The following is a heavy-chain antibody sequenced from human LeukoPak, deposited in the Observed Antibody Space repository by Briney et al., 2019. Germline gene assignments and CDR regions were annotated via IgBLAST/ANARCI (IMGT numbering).Heavy chain of an antibody. CDR2: INPNSGGT. V-gene: IGHV1-2*02. CDR3: AVSTVTTFQFDY. CDR1: GYTFTGYY. J-gene: IGHJ4*02. Sequence: ASVKVSCKASGYTFTGYYMHWVRQAPGQGLEWMGWINPNSGGTNYAQKFQGRVTMTRDTSISTAYMELSRLRSDVTAVYYCAVSTVTTFQFDYWGQGTLVTVSS. D-gene: IGHD4-17*01.